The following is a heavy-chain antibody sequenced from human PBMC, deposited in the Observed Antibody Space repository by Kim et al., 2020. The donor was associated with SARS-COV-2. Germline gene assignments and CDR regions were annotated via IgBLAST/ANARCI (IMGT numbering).Heavy chain of an antibody. J-gene: IGHJ5*02. D-gene: IGHD3-10*01. CDR1: GYTFTGYY. V-gene: IGHV1-2*04. CDR2: INPNSGGT. Sequence: ASVKVSCKASGYTFTGYYMHWVRQAPGQGLEWMGWINPNSGGTNYAQKFQGWVTMTRDTSISTAYMELSRLRSDDTAVYYCARDPKRITMVRGVRNWFDPWGRGTLVTVSS. CDR3: ARDPKRITMVRGVRNWFDP.